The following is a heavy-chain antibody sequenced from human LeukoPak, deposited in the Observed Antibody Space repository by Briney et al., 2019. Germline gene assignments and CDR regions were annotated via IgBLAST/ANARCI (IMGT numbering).Heavy chain of an antibody. D-gene: IGHD3-10*01. CDR2: ISYDGSKK. V-gene: IGHV3-30*18. Sequence: GRSLRLSCAASGFIFSSYGMHWVRQAPGKGLVWVAVISYDGSKKYYVDSVKGRFTISRDNSKNTLYLQMNSLRAEDTAVYYCAKDRLYYYGSGTQYGMDVWGHGTTVTVSS. CDR3: AKDRLYYYGSGTQYGMDV. CDR1: GFIFSSYG. J-gene: IGHJ6*02.